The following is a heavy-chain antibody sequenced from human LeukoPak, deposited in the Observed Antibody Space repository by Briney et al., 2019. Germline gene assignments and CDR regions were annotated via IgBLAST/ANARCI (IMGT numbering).Heavy chain of an antibody. V-gene: IGHV1-2*04. Sequence: AASVKVSCKASGYTFTGYYMHWVRQAPGQGLEWMGWINPNSGGTNYAQKFQGWVTMTRDTSISTAYMELSRLRSDDTAVYYCARVDEPLLSAAALDYWGQGTLVTVSS. CDR3: ARVDEPLLSAAALDY. CDR2: INPNSGGT. D-gene: IGHD2-21*02. J-gene: IGHJ4*02. CDR1: GYTFTGYY.